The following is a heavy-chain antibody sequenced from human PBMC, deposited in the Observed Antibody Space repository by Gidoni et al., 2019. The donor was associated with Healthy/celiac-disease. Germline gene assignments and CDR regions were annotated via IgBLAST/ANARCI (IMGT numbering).Heavy chain of an antibody. D-gene: IGHD6-6*01. Sequence: QVQLQESGPGLVKPSPTLSLTRTFSGGSLRRGGYYWSWLRQHPGKGLEWIGYIDYSGSTYYNPSLKSRVTISVDTSKNQFSLKLSSVTSADTAVYYCARVSSLAARPDYFDYWGQGPLVTVSS. CDR3: ARVSSLAARPDYFDY. J-gene: IGHJ4*02. CDR1: GGSLRRGGYY. CDR2: IDYSGST. V-gene: IGHV4-31*03.